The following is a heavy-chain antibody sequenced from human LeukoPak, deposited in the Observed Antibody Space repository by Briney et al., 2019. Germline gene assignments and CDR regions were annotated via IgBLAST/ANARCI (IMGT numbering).Heavy chain of an antibody. CDR1: GGSISSSDYY. Sequence: PSQTLSLTCTVSGGSISSSDYYWSWIRQPPGKGLEWIGYIYYSGSTSYNPSLKSRVTISVDTSKNQFSLKLSSVTAADTAVYYCARHPAGRQLLRSWLWYFDYWGQGTLVTVSS. CDR2: IYYSGST. CDR3: ARHPAGRQLLRSWLWYFDY. V-gene: IGHV4-30-4*01. D-gene: IGHD2-2*01. J-gene: IGHJ4*02.